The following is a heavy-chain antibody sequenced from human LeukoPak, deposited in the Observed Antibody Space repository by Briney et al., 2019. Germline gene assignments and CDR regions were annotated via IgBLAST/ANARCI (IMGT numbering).Heavy chain of an antibody. CDR1: GYTFTSYD. D-gene: IGHD5-12*01. V-gene: IGHV1-2*02. CDR2: INPNSGGT. J-gene: IGHJ4*02. Sequence: GASVKVSCKASGYTFTSYDINWVRQATGQGLEWMGWINPNSGGTNYAQKFQGRVTMTRDTSISTDYMELSRLRSDDTAVYYCARAHVNGYDYFDYWGQGTLVTVSS. CDR3: ARAHVNGYDYFDY.